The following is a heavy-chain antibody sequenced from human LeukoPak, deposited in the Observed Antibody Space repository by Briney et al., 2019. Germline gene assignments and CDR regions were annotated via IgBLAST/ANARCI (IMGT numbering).Heavy chain of an antibody. J-gene: IGHJ4*02. D-gene: IGHD3-10*01. Sequence: GASVKVSCKASGYTFTGYYMHWVRQAPGQGLEWMGWINPNSGDTNSAQKLQDRVTMTRDTSISTAYMELSRLRFDDTAVYYCARGSLRYFDYWGQGTLVTVSS. CDR3: ARGSLRYFDY. V-gene: IGHV1-2*02. CDR1: GYTFTGYY. CDR2: INPNSGDT.